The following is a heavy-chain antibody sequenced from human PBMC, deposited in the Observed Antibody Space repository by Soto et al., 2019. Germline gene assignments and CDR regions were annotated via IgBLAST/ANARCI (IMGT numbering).Heavy chain of an antibody. V-gene: IGHV3-48*01. D-gene: IGHD3-10*01. CDR3: ARGRPYVSGHYYMDL. CDR2: IRSSGTT. Sequence: EVELVESGGGLVQPGGSLRLSCAASGFTLSTYSMNWVRQVPGKGLEWVSDIRSSGTTYYPDSVKVRFTISRDTDKNSPYLQITTLSAADTAVSFCARGRPYVSGHYYMDLWCHGTTVTVSS. CDR1: GFTLSTYS. J-gene: IGHJ6*02.